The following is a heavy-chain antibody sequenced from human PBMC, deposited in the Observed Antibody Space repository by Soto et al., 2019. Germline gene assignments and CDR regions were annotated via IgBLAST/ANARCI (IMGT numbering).Heavy chain of an antibody. CDR3: AKYLWIGDPFTGLDY. CDR1: GFTFSSYA. D-gene: IGHD3-10*01. V-gene: IGHV3-23*01. CDR2: ISGSGGST. Sequence: PGGSLRLSCAASGFTFSSYAMSWVRQAPGKGLEWVSVISGSGGSTYYADSVKGRFTISRDNSKNTLYLQMNSLRAEDTAVYYCAKYLWIGDPFTGLDYWGQGTLVTVSS. J-gene: IGHJ4*02.